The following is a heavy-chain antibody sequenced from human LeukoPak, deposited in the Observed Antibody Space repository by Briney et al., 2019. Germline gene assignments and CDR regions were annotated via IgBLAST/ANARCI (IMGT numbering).Heavy chain of an antibody. Sequence: GGSLRLSCAASGFTFSNYAMSWVRQAPGKGLEWVSTISGSGGSTYYVDSVKGRFTISRDNSRNTLDIEMNSLRPEDTAVYYCAKTPQYSSGWFDYWGQGTLVTVSS. CDR1: GFTFSNYA. J-gene: IGHJ4*02. CDR2: ISGSGGST. CDR3: AKTPQYSSGWFDY. D-gene: IGHD6-19*01. V-gene: IGHV3-23*01.